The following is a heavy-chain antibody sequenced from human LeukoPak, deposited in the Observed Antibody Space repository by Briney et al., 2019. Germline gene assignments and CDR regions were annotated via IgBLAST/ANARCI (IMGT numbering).Heavy chain of an antibody. V-gene: IGHV4-39*01. CDR3: GRDSSGDY. J-gene: IGHJ4*02. Sequence: PSETLSLTCTVSGGSISNTVYFWGWIRQPPGKGLEWIASIHYSGTTYYNPSLKSRVTISVDTSKNQFSLNLSSVTAADTAVYYCGRDSSGDYGGQGTLVTVSS. D-gene: IGHD3-22*01. CDR2: IHYSGTT. CDR1: GGSISNTVYF.